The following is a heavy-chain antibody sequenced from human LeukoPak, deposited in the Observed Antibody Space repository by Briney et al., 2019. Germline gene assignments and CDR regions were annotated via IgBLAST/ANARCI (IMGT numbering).Heavy chain of an antibody. CDR1: GGSISSYY. CDR2: IYYSGST. CDR3: ARWCTSCYTIQT. D-gene: IGHD2-2*02. J-gene: IGHJ5*02. V-gene: IGHV4-30-4*08. Sequence: KASETLSLTCTVSGGSISSYYWSWIRQPPGKGLEWIGYIYYSGSTYYNPSLKSRVTISVDTSKNQFSLKLSSVTAADTAVYYCARWCTSCYTIQTWGQGTLVTVSS.